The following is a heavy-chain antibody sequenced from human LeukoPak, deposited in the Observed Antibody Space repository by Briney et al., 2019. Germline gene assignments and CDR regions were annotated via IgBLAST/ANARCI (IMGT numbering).Heavy chain of an antibody. Sequence: ASVKVSCKASGYTFTSYDINWVRQAPGQGLEWMGWINPNSGGTNYAQKFQGRVSMTRDTSISTAYMELSRLRSDDTAVYYCARPGSGWYPEWGQGTLVTVSS. V-gene: IGHV1-2*02. CDR3: ARPGSGWYPE. D-gene: IGHD6-19*01. CDR2: INPNSGGT. J-gene: IGHJ4*02. CDR1: GYTFTSYD.